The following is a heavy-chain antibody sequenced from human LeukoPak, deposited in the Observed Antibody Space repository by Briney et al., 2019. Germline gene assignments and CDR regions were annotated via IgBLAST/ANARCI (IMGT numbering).Heavy chain of an antibody. D-gene: IGHD3-10*01. V-gene: IGHV3-21*01. Sequence: PGGSLRLSCAASGFTFSSYGMHWVRQAPGKGLEWVSSISSSSSYIYYADSVKGRFTISRDDAKNTVYLQMNSLRAEDTAVYYCARGYIGFGARGGSDYWGQGTLVTVSS. CDR2: ISSSSSYI. CDR3: ARGYIGFGARGGSDY. CDR1: GFTFSSYG. J-gene: IGHJ4*02.